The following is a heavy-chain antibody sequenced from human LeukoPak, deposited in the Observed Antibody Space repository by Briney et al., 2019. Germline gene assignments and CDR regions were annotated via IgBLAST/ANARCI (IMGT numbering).Heavy chain of an antibody. D-gene: IGHD3-3*01. J-gene: IGHJ5*02. CDR3: ARARETLTIFGVVTPFDP. V-gene: IGHV4-31*03. CDR2: IYYSGST. Sequence: SQTLSLTCTVSGGSISSGGYYWSWIRQHPGKGLEWIGYIYYSGSTYYNPSLKCRVTISVDTSKNQFSLKLSSVTAADTAVYYCARARETLTIFGVVTPFDPWGQGTLVTVSS. CDR1: GGSISSGGYY.